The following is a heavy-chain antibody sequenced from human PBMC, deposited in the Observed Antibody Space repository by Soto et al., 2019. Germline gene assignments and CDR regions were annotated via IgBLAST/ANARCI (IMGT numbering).Heavy chain of an antibody. Sequence: SETLSLTCTVSGRSISSGGYYWSWIRQHPGKGLEWIGYIYYSGSTYYNPSLKSRVTISVDTSKNQFSLKLSSVTAADTAVYYCARSPFYGDYDYWGQGTLVTVSS. CDR1: GRSISSGGYY. J-gene: IGHJ4*02. CDR2: IYYSGST. V-gene: IGHV4-31*03. CDR3: ARSPFYGDYDY. D-gene: IGHD4-17*01.